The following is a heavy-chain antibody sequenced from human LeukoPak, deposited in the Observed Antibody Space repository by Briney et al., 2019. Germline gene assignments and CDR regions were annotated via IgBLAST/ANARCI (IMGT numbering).Heavy chain of an antibody. J-gene: IGHJ4*02. V-gene: IGHV4-30-2*05. Sequence: PSQTLSLTCSVSGGSISNSGYSWSWLRQPPGKGLEWIGYIYYSGSTYYNPSLKSRVTISVDTSKNQFSLKLSSVTAADTAVYYCARYTATTVTFDYWGQGTLVTVSS. D-gene: IGHD4-17*01. CDR1: GGSISNSGYS. CDR3: ARYTATTVTFDY. CDR2: IYYSGST.